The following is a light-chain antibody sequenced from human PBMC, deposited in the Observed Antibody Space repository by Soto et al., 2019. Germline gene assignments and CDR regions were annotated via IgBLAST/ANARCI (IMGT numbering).Light chain of an antibody. CDR1: SSDVGGFNY. Sequence: QSVLTQPASVSGSPGQSITISCTGTSSDVGGFNYVSWFRQHPGKAPKLIIYDVSNRPLGVSNRFSGSRSGNTASLTISGLQAEDEADYYCSSYTTSSTLVVFGGGTKVTVL. V-gene: IGLV2-14*03. J-gene: IGLJ2*01. CDR2: DVS. CDR3: SSYTTSSTLVV.